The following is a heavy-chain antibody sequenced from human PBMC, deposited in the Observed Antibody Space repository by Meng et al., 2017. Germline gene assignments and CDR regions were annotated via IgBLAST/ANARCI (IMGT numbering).Heavy chain of an antibody. V-gene: IGHV3-74*01. CDR3: ASAPRWDFIFDS. CDR1: GFTFSSYW. Sequence: GGSLRLSCAASGFTFSSYWMHWVRQAPGKGLVWVSRINSDGSSTSYADSVKGRFTISRDNAKNTLYLQMNSLRLEDTAVYYCASAPRWDFIFDSWGQGTLVTVSS. CDR2: INSDGSST. J-gene: IGHJ4*02. D-gene: IGHD1-26*01.